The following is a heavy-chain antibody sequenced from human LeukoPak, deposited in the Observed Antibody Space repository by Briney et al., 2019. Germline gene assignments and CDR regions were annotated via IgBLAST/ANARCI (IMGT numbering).Heavy chain of an antibody. CDR2: IYYSGST. V-gene: IGHV4-31*03. J-gene: IGHJ4*02. CDR1: GGSISSGGYH. D-gene: IGHD6-13*01. Sequence: SETLSLTCTVSGGSISSGGYHWSWIRQHPGKGLEWIGYIYYSGSTYYNPSLKSRVTISVDTSKNQFSLKLSSVTAADTAVYYCARVVAAAGTPFDYWGQGTLVTVSS. CDR3: ARVVAAAGTPFDY.